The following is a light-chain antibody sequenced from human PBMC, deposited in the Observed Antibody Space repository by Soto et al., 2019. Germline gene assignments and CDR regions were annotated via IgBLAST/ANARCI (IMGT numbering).Light chain of an antibody. CDR3: KQYNECPPT. V-gene: IGKV3-15*01. CDR2: DAF. J-gene: IGKJ4*01. CDR1: QNVKTR. Sequence: EKVMTQSPATLSVSPGERATLSCRASQNVKTRLAWYQQKPGQAPRLLIYDAFTRATGIPARFSGSASGTDFTLTISSLQSKNFAFYYCKQYNECPPTFGGG.